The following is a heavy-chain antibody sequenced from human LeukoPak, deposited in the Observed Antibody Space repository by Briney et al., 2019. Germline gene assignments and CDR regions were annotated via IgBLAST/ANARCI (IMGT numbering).Heavy chain of an antibody. V-gene: IGHV4-38-2*02. CDR3: ASIRGVVIYYFDY. CDR2: IYHSGST. J-gene: IGHJ4*02. CDR1: GYSISSGYY. Sequence: SETLSLTCTVSGYSISSGYYWGWIRQPPGKGLEWIGSIYHSGSTYYNPSLKSRVTISVDTSKNQFSLKLSSVTAADTAVYCCASIRGVVIYYFDYWGQGTLVTVSS. D-gene: IGHD3-3*01.